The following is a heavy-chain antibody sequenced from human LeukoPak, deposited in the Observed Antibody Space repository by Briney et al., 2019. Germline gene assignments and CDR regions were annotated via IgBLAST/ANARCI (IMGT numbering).Heavy chain of an antibody. D-gene: IGHD3-16*01. J-gene: IGHJ3*02. V-gene: IGHV1-2*02. CDR3: ARRFRYDPQQAFDI. CDR1: GYTFTGCY. Sequence: ASVKVSCKASGYTFTGCYMHWVRQAPGQGLEWMGWINPNSGGTNYAQKFQGRVTMTRDTSISTAYMELSRLRSDDTAVYYCARRFRYDPQQAFDIWGQGTMVTVSS. CDR2: INPNSGGT.